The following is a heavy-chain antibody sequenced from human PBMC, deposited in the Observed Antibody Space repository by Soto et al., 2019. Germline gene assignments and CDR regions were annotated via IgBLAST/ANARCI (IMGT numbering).Heavy chain of an antibody. J-gene: IGHJ6*02. Sequence: PGGSLRLSCAASGFTVRSNYISWVRQAPGKVLECVSVIYIGGSPYYADSVKGRFTISRDNSKNTLYLQMNSLRAEETAVDYCAREDYYDSSGYTPGMDVWGRGTTVTGSS. CDR1: GFTVRSNY. CDR2: IYIGGSP. D-gene: IGHD3-22*01. CDR3: AREDYYDSSGYTPGMDV. V-gene: IGHV3-53*01.